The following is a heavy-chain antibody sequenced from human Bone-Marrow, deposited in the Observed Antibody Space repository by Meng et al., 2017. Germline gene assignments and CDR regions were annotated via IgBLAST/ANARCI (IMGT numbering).Heavy chain of an antibody. V-gene: IGHV4-61*03. J-gene: IGHJ3*01. CDR3: ARGFVKIFGLDVHADAFDV. CDR1: GGSISSTRYD. D-gene: IGHD3/OR15-3a*01. Sequence: SETLSLTCTVSGGSISSTRYDWSWIRQPPGKGLEWIGYIFYGGSTNYNPSLKSRLSIAVGTSKNHFSLKLSSVTAADTAVYYCARGFVKIFGLDVHADAFDVWGQGTVVTVSS. CDR2: IFYGGST.